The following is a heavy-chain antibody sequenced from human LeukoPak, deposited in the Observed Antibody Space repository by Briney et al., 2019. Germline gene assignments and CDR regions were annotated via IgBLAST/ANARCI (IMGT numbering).Heavy chain of an antibody. CDR3: ARSVAGLVYYYYYMDV. V-gene: IGHV7-4-1*02. Sequence: ASVKVSCKASGYTFTSYTMNWVRQAPGQRLERRGWINTNTGNPTYAQGFTGRFVFSLDTSVSTAYLQISSLKADDTAVYYRARSVAGLVYYYYYMDVWGKGTTVTVSS. CDR1: GYTFTSYT. CDR2: INTNTGNP. J-gene: IGHJ6*03. D-gene: IGHD6-19*01.